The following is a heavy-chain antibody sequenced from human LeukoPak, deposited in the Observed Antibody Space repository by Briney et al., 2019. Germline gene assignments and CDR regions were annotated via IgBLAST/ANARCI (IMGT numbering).Heavy chain of an antibody. CDR3: ARGEPYYYDSSGYYCDTDD. CDR1: GFSFSSYS. CDR2: ISCSGSYI. D-gene: IGHD3-22*01. V-gene: IGHV3-21*01. J-gene: IGHJ4*02. Sequence: GGSLRHSCAVSGFSFSSYSMSWVRQAPGKGLEWVSSISCSGSYIYYADLVKGRFTTSRDNGKTSLYLKMNSLRAEDTAVYYCARGEPYYYDSSGYYCDTDDWGQGTLVTVAS.